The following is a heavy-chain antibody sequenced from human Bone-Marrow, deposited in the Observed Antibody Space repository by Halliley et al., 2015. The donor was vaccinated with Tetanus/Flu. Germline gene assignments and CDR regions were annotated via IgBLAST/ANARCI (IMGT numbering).Heavy chain of an antibody. J-gene: IGHJ6*02. V-gene: IGHV3-53*01. CDR2: IYSSGST. CDR3: VREGYYENYAMDL. D-gene: IGHD3-22*01. Sequence: EWVSIIYSSGSTDHADSVRGRFTVSRDTSKNTMYLQMDSLRAEDTAVYYCVREGYYENYAMDLWGQGATVTVSS.